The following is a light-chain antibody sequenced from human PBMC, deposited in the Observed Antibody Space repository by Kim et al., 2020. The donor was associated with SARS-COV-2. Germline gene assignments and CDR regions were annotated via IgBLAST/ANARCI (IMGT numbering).Light chain of an antibody. Sequence: QSVLTQPPSVSAAPGQKVTISCSGSRSNIGDNYVSWYQQFPGKAPKLLIYENNKRPLGIPDRFSSSKSGTSATLGITGLQTGDEADYYCGTWDSSLSAGVFGGGTQLTVL. CDR1: RSNIGDNY. J-gene: IGLJ2*01. CDR3: GTWDSSLSAGV. V-gene: IGLV1-51*01. CDR2: ENN.